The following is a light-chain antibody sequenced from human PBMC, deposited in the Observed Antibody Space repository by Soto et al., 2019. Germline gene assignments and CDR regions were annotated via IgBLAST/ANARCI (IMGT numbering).Light chain of an antibody. V-gene: IGLV3-1*01. J-gene: IGLJ3*02. CDR3: QAWDSSTVV. CDR2: HNI. Sequence: SYELSQAPSVSVSAGQTASITCSGNELGDKYVSWYQMKPGQSPVLVISHNIKRPSGISERFSGSNSGNTATLTISGTQAMDDADYYCQAWDSSTVVFGGGTKLTVL. CDR1: ELGDKY.